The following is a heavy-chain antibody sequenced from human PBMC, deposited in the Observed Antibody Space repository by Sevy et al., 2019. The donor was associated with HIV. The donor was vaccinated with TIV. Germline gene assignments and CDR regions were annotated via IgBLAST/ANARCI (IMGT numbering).Heavy chain of an antibody. D-gene: IGHD2-2*01. V-gene: IGHV3-7*03. CDR2: IKKDGSEK. J-gene: IGHJ6*02. CDR3: ARDCSSANCLWGMDV. CDR1: GFTFNSYW. Sequence: GGSLRLSCAASGFTFNSYWMSWVRQAPGKGLEWVANIKKDGSEKYYVDSVKGRFTISRDNAKNSLYLQMDSLRAEETAVYYCARDCSSANCLWGMDVWGQGTTVTVSS.